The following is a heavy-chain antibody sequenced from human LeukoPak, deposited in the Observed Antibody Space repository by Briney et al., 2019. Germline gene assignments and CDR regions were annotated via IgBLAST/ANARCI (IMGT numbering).Heavy chain of an antibody. Sequence: GASVKVSCKAFGYTFTSYYMHWVRQAPGQGLEWMGIINPSGGSTSYAQKFQGRVTMTRDTSTSTVYMELSSLRSEDTAVYYCARGRSITMIVVVPFGYWGQGTLVTVSS. CDR1: GYTFTSYY. J-gene: IGHJ4*02. V-gene: IGHV1-46*01. CDR3: ARGRSITMIVVVPFGY. D-gene: IGHD3-22*01. CDR2: INPSGGST.